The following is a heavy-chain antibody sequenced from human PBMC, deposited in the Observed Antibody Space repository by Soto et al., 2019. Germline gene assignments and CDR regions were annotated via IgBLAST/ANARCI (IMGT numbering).Heavy chain of an antibody. D-gene: IGHD2-15*01. CDR2: IWYDGSNK. CDR3: ARGQSGMVVAAMWAFDI. J-gene: IGHJ3*02. Sequence: GGSLRLSCAASGFTFSSYGMHWVRQAPGKGLEWVAVIWYDGSNKYYADSVKGRFTISRDNSKNTLYLQMNSLRAEDTAVYYCARGQSGMVVAAMWAFDIWGQGTMVTVSS. V-gene: IGHV3-33*01. CDR1: GFTFSSYG.